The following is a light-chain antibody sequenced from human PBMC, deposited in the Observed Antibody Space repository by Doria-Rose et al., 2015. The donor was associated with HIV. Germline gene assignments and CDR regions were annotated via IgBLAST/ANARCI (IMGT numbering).Light chain of an antibody. CDR2: KAS. CDR1: QSITRW. Sequence: TQSPSTLSASVGDSVTITCRASQSITRWLAWYQQKPGKAPKLLMYKASLLESGVPSRFSGSGSGTEFTLTISSLQPDDFATYACQQYNSYSPWTFGPGTKLEIK. J-gene: IGKJ2*02. CDR3: QQYNSYSPWT. V-gene: IGKV1-5*03.